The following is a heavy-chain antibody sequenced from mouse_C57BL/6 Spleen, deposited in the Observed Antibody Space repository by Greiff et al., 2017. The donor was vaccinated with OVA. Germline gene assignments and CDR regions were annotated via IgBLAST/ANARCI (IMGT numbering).Heavy chain of an antibody. D-gene: IGHD1-1*01. CDR3: ARGYYGGY. J-gene: IGHJ2*01. Sequence: EVKLVESGGGLVKPGGSLKLSCAASGFTFSDYGMHWVRQAPEKGLEWVAYISSGSSTIYYADTVKGRFTISRDNAKNTLFLRMTSLRSEDTAMYYCARGYYGGYWGQGTTLTVSS. CDR1: GFTFSDYG. CDR2: ISSGSSTI. V-gene: IGHV5-17*01.